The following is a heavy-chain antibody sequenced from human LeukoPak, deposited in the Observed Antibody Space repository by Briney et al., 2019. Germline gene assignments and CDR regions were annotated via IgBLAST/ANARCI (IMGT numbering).Heavy chain of an antibody. CDR3: AVGGRVADY. CDR1: GGSISSSSYY. Sequence: PSETLSLTCTVSGGSISSSSYYWGWIRQPPGKGLEWIGSIYCSGSTYYNPSLKSRVTISVDTSKNQFSLKLSSVTAADTAVYYCAVGGRVADYWGQGTLVTVSS. J-gene: IGHJ4*02. V-gene: IGHV4-39*01. D-gene: IGHD6-25*01. CDR2: IYCSGST.